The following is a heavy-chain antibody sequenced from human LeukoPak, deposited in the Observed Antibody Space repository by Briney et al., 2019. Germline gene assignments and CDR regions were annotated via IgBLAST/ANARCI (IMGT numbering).Heavy chain of an antibody. D-gene: IGHD1-26*01. V-gene: IGHV3-21*05. CDR2: ISSSSNSI. J-gene: IGHJ4*02. Sequence: PGGSLRLSCAASGFTFSNYAMNWVRQAPGKGLEWVSYISSSSNSIHYADSVKGRSTIFRDNAKNTLYLQMNSLRAEDTAVYYCVRDLGGRSGHWGQGTLVTVSS. CDR3: VRDLGGRSGH. CDR1: GFTFSNYA.